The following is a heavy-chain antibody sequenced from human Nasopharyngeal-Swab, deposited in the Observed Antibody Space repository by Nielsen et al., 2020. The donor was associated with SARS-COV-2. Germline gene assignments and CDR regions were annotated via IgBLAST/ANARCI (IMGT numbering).Heavy chain of an antibody. J-gene: IGHJ4*02. D-gene: IGHD1-26*01. CDR3: ARAAGGSYVAPFDY. V-gene: IGHV3-30*04. Sequence: GGSLRLSCAASGFTFSSYAMHWVRQAPGKRLEWVAVISYDGSNKYYADSVKGRFTISRDNSKNTLYLQMNSLRAEDTAVYYCARAAGGSYVAPFDYWGQGTLVTVSS. CDR2: ISYDGSNK. CDR1: GFTFSSYA.